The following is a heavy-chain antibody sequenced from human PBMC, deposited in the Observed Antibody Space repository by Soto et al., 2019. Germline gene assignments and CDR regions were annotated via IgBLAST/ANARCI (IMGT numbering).Heavy chain of an antibody. Sequence: SGGSLRLSCAASGFTFSSYWMSWVRQAPGKGLEWVANIKQDGSEKYYVDSVKGRFTISRDNAKNSLYLQMNSLRAEDTAVYYCARDGLRISIFGVVTYYYGLDVWGQGTTVTVAS. CDR1: GFTFSSYW. J-gene: IGHJ6*02. V-gene: IGHV3-7*05. CDR2: IKQDGSEK. D-gene: IGHD3-3*01. CDR3: ARDGLRISIFGVVTYYYGLDV.